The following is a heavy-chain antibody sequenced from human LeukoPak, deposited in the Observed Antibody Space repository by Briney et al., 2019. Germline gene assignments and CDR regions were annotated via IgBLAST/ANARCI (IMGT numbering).Heavy chain of an antibody. V-gene: IGHV3-23*01. CDR1: GFTFSSYA. J-gene: IGHJ6*02. Sequence: GGSLRLSCAASGFTFSSYAMSWVRQAPGKGLEWVSVISGNGGATNYADSVKGRFTISRDNAKNSLYLQMNSLRAEDTAVYYCARDSITMVRGVIISGYYGMDVWGQGTTVTVSS. D-gene: IGHD3-10*01. CDR3: ARDSITMVRGVIISGYYGMDV. CDR2: ISGNGGAT.